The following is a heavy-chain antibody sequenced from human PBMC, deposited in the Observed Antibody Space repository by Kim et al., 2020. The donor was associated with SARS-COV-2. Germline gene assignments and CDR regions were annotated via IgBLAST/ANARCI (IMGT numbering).Heavy chain of an antibody. CDR1: GFTFGDYA. J-gene: IGHJ6*02. CDR2: ISWNSGSI. D-gene: IGHD3-9*01. CDR3: AKDIGDILTAKSGDYYYGMDV. Sequence: GGSLRLSCAASGFTFGDYAMHWVRQAPGKGLEWVSGISWNSGSIGYADSVKGRFTISRDNAKNSLYLQMNSLRAEDTALYYCAKDIGDILTAKSGDYYYGMDVWVQGTTVTVSS. V-gene: IGHV3-9*01.